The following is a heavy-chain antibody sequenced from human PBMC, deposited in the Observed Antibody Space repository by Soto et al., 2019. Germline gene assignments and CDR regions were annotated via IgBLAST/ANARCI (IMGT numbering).Heavy chain of an antibody. J-gene: IGHJ6*02. V-gene: IGHV3-21*01. CDR3: ARGIGIRYSYGPLYYYYGMDV. CDR2: ISSSSSYI. D-gene: IGHD5-18*01. Sequence: GGSLRLSCAASGFTFSSYSMNWVRQAPGKGPEWVSSISSSSSYIYYADSVKGRFTISRDNAKNSLYLQMNSLRAEDTAVYYCARGIGIRYSYGPLYYYYGMDVWGQGTTVTVSS. CDR1: GFTFSSYS.